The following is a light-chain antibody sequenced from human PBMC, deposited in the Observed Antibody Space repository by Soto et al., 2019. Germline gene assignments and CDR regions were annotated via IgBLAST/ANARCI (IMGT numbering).Light chain of an antibody. CDR2: LAS. Sequence: EPASISCRSSQSLLQRDGNNHLDWYLQKPGQSPQLLISLASNRASGVPERFSGGGTGTNFTLKISRVEADDVLIYYCIQLLKTPRAFGQGTKVDIK. CDR3: IQLLKTPRA. J-gene: IGKJ1*01. CDR1: QSLLQRDGNNH. V-gene: IGKV2-28*01.